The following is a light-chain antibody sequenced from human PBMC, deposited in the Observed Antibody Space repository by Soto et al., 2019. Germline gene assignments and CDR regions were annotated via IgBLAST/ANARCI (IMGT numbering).Light chain of an antibody. CDR3: QSYDSSLSGWL. Sequence: QSVLTQPPSVSGAPGQRVTISCTGSSSNIGAGYNVHWYQQVPGTAPKLLIYGDSNRLSGVPDRFSGSKSGTSASLAITGLQAEDEADYYCQSYDSSLSGWLFGGGTKVTVL. CDR1: SSNIGAGYN. V-gene: IGLV1-40*01. J-gene: IGLJ3*02. CDR2: GDS.